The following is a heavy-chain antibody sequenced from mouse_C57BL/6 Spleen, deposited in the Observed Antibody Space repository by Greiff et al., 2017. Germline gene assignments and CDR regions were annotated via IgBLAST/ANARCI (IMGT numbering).Heavy chain of an antibody. J-gene: IGHJ1*03. CDR1: GYTFTSYW. CDR2: IYPGSGST. CDR3: AREYGNYLYWYFDV. D-gene: IGHD2-10*02. Sequence: VKLQQPGAELVKPGASVKMSCKASGYTFTSYWITWVKQRPGQGLEWIGDIYPGSGSTNYNEKFKSKATLTVDTSSSTAYMQLSSLTSEASAVYYGAREYGNYLYWYFDVWGTGTTVTVSS. V-gene: IGHV1-55*01.